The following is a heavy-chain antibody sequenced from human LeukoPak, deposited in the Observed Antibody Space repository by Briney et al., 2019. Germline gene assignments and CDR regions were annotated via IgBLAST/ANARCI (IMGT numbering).Heavy chain of an antibody. V-gene: IGHV3-30*14. J-gene: IGHJ3*02. D-gene: IGHD4-17*01. CDR1: GFTFSTYP. Sequence: AGGSLRLSCAASGFTFSTYPMHWVRQAPGKGLEWVAFISYDGSNKYYADSVKGRFTISRDNSKNTLYLQMNSLRAEDTAVYYCARDFGFDYGDARDAFDIWGQGTMVTVSS. CDR3: ARDFGFDYGDARDAFDI. CDR2: ISYDGSNK.